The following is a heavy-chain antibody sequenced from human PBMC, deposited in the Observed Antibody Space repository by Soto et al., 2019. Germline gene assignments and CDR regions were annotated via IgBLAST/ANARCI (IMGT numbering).Heavy chain of an antibody. CDR1: GFNFGVFG. CDR2: LSYEGSEE. V-gene: IGHV3-30*03. J-gene: IGHJ4*02. Sequence: VRLVESGGGVVQPGRSLRLSCAASGFNFGVFGMHWVRQAPGKGLEWLSVLSYEGSEEYYADPVRGRFTISRDNSKNTLFLQMDSLRVDDTGVYYCALTRRSSLLEVAGPGFEYWGQGTLVTVS. CDR3: ALTRRSSLLEVAGPGFEY. D-gene: IGHD6-19*01.